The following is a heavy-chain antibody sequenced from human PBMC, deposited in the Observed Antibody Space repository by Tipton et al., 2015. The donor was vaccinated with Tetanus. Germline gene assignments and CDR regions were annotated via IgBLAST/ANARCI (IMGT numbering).Heavy chain of an antibody. CDR2: IYYSGST. J-gene: IGHJ6*02. CDR1: GGSISGSSYY. Sequence: TLSLTCSVSGGSISGSSYYWSWIRQPPGKALEWIGSIYYSGSTFYHPSLQSRVTISVDTSKNQFSLKLNSVTAADTATYYCVTVNFPNCCHYGMDVWGQGTTVTVSS. V-gene: IGHV4-39*01. D-gene: IGHD2-21*02. CDR3: VTVNFPNCCHYGMDV.